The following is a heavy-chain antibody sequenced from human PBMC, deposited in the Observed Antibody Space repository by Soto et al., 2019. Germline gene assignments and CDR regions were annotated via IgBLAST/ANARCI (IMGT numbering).Heavy chain of an antibody. CDR3: ASSITIFARTPDDY. Sequence: GGSLRVSCAASGFTFSGYIMNWVRQSPGKGLEWVSSISSSSSYIYYADSVKGRFTISRDNAKNSLYLQMNSLRAEDTAVYYCASSITIFARTPDDYWGQGTLVTVSS. V-gene: IGHV3-21*01. J-gene: IGHJ4*02. D-gene: IGHD3-3*01. CDR2: ISSSSSYI. CDR1: GFTFSGYI.